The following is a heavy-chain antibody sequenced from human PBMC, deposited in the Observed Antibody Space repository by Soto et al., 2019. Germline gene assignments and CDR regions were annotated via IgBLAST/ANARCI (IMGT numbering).Heavy chain of an antibody. CDR1: GVTFSSYA. CDR2: ISGSGGST. J-gene: IGHJ4*02. D-gene: IGHD5-12*01. Sequence: EVQLLESGGGLVQPGGSLRLSCAASGVTFSSYAMSWVRPAPGKGLEWVSAISGSGGSTYDADYVTGRFTIYRDNSKNTLYLQMNSLRAEDTAVYYCAEWGDGYNFRVDYWGQGTLVTVSS. V-gene: IGHV3-23*01. CDR3: AEWGDGYNFRVDY.